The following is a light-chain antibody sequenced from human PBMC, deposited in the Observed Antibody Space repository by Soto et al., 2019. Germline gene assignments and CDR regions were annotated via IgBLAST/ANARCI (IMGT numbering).Light chain of an antibody. CDR1: QSISSSY. Sequence: ELVLTQSPATLSLSPGKRAPLSCGASQSISSSYLAWYQQKPGQAPRLLIYGASSRATGIPERFSGSGSGTDFTLTISRLEPEDFEVYYCQQYGSSPRTFGQGTKVDIK. J-gene: IGKJ1*01. CDR3: QQYGSSPRT. V-gene: IGKV3-20*01. CDR2: GAS.